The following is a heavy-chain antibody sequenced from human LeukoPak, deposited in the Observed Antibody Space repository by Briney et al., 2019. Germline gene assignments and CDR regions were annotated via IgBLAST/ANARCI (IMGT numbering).Heavy chain of an antibody. V-gene: IGHV3-53*01. CDR1: GFTFNTYS. J-gene: IGHJ6*04. CDR2: IYNDANT. CDR3: ARDREVVTAKAQMDV. Sequence: GGSLRLSCEASGFTFNTYSMNWVRQAPGKGLQWVSVIYNDANTYYTDSVKGRFTISRDNSKNTVFLQMNSLRAEDTAVYYCARDREVVTAKAQMDVWGKGTTVTVSS. D-gene: IGHD2-21*02.